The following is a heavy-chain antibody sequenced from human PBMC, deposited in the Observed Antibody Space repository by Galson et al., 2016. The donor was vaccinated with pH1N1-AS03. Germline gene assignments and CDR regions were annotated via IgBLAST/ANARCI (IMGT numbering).Heavy chain of an antibody. Sequence: SVKVSCKASGYTFKSHGISWVRQAPGQGLEWMRWISVYTGKTNYAQKFQGRVTMTTDTSTSTAYMELRSLISDDTAVYYCARGGDQKDYWGQGTLVTVSS. CDR1: GYTFKSHG. J-gene: IGHJ4*02. V-gene: IGHV1-18*01. D-gene: IGHD3-16*01. CDR2: ISVYTGKT. CDR3: ARGGDQKDY.